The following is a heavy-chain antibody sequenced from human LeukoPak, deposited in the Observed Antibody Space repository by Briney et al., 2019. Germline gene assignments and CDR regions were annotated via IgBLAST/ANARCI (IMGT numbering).Heavy chain of an antibody. D-gene: IGHD3-3*01. CDR3: ARDRGEPYDFWSGYPINWFDP. CDR2: IYTSGST. CDR1: GGSISSYY. Sequence: ASETLSLTCTVSGGSISSYYWSWIRQPAGKGLEWIGRIYTSGSTNYNPSLKSRVTMSVDTSKNQFSLKLSSVTAADTAVYYCARDRGEPYDFWSGYPINWFDPWGQGTLVTVSS. J-gene: IGHJ5*02. V-gene: IGHV4-4*07.